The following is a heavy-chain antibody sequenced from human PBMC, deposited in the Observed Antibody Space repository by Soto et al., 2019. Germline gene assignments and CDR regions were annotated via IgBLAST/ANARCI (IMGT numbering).Heavy chain of an antibody. Sequence: SETLSLTCAVSGGSISSSNWWSWVRQPPGKGLEWIGEIYHSGSTNYNPSLKSRVTISVDTSKNQFSLKLSSVTAADTAVYYCARHLAPGFGELSRFFSSPVQNWFDPWGQGTLVTVSS. D-gene: IGHD3-10*01. CDR3: ARHLAPGFGELSRFFSSPVQNWFDP. J-gene: IGHJ5*02. CDR1: GGSISSSNW. CDR2: IYHSGST. V-gene: IGHV4-4*02.